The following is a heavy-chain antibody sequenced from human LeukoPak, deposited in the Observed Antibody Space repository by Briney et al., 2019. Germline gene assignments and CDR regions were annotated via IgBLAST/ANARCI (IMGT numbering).Heavy chain of an antibody. J-gene: IGHJ4*02. CDR1: GNSISSGYY. CDR2: LHQSGSS. Sequence: PSETLSLTCTVSGNSISSGYYWGWIRQPPGKGLDWIGSLHQSGSSSYNTSLKSRVTISLDTSKNQFSLKLRSVTAADTAVYYCARDSCSGGSCYDVFDYWGQGTLVTVSS. CDR3: ARDSCSGGSCYDVFDY. D-gene: IGHD2-15*01. V-gene: IGHV4-38-2*02.